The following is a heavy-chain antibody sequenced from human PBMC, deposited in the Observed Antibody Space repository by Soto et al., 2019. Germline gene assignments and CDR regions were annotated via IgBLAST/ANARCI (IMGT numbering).Heavy chain of an antibody. J-gene: IGHJ4*02. CDR2: ISGSGANT. V-gene: IGHV3-23*01. CDR3: AKGHGGGTSTITSYFDY. D-gene: IGHD5-12*01. Sequence: GGSLRLSCAASGITFSNHALSWVRQAPGKGLEWVSGISGSGANTHYADSVKGRFTISRDNSKNTLSLQMNSLSPDDTAVYFCAKGHGGGTSTITSYFDYWGRGNLVTVSS. CDR1: GITFSNHA.